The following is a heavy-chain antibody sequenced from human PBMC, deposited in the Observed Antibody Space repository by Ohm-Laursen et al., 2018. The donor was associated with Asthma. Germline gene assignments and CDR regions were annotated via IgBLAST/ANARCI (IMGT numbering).Heavy chain of an antibody. J-gene: IGHJ6*02. V-gene: IGHV3-21*05. CDR3: ARDLFGRFGELTWSHADYYYGMDV. CDR2: ISSSSSYT. D-gene: IGHD3-10*01. CDR1: GFTFSSYG. Sequence: SLRLSCSASGFTFSSYGMHWVRQAPGKGLEWVSYISSSSSYTNYADSVKGRFTISRDNAKNSLYLQMNSLRAEDTAVYYCARDLFGRFGELTWSHADYYYGMDVWGQGTTVTVSS.